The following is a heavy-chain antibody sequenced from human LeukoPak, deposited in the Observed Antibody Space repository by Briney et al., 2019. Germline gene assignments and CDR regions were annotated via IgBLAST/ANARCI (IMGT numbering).Heavy chain of an antibody. V-gene: IGHV4-38-2*02. CDR2: VYHSGST. D-gene: IGHD3-10*01. CDR3: ARDRSGELSWAPGWFDP. CDR1: GYSISSGYY. Sequence: SETLSLTCTVSGYSISSGYYWGWIRQPPGKGLEWIGSVYHSGSTYYNPSLKSRVTISVDTSKNQFSLKLSSVTAADTAVYYCARDRSGELSWAPGWFDPWGQGTLVTVSS. J-gene: IGHJ5*02.